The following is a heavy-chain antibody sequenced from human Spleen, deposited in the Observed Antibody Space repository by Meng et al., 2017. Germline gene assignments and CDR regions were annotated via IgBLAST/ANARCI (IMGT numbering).Heavy chain of an antibody. J-gene: IGHJ4*02. Sequence: GESLKISCAASGFTVSSNEMSWVRQAPGKGLEWVSGISIDGDREYYIESVKGRFTISRDNSKNTVYLQMNSLRPEDTAVYFCAKEEVPNDYWGQGTLVTVSS. CDR2: ISIDGDRE. D-gene: IGHD1-1*01. V-gene: IGHV3-23*01. CDR1: GFTVSSNE. CDR3: AKEEVPNDY.